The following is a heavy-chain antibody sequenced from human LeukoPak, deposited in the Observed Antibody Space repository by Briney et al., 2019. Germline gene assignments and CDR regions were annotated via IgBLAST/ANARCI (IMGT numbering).Heavy chain of an antibody. D-gene: IGHD3-10*01. CDR1: GGSLKGYP. CDR3: ARMNVVRADDSRYKDYFYGLDV. Sequence: SETLSLTCAVSGGSLKGYPWSWIRQAPGMGLEWFGEIKERGDIHYKPSLMGRVAISGDTYKTEMSLKLTSVTTADTAVYYCARMNVVRADDSRYKDYFYGLDVWGEGNTVSVSS. J-gene: IGHJ6*04. V-gene: IGHV4-34*01. CDR2: IKERGDI.